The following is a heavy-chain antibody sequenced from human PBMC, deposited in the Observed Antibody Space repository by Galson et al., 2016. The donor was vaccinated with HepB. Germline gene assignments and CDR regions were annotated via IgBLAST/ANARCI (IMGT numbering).Heavy chain of an antibody. Sequence: SLRLSCAASGFTFSNYWMSWVRQAPGKGLECVANLKHDGSDKYYVDSVMGRFTISRAKAKNSLYLQMNSLSAEDTAVYYCATGGSRGISDAFGFWGQGTMVTVSS. J-gene: IGHJ3*01. D-gene: IGHD3-16*01. CDR3: ATGGSRGISDAFGF. CDR2: LKHDGSDK. V-gene: IGHV3-7*01. CDR1: GFTFSNYW.